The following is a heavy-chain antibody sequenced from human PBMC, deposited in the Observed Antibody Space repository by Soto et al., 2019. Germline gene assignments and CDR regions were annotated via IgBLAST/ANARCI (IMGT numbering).Heavy chain of an antibody. J-gene: IGHJ4*02. CDR1: GFTFSSYG. Sequence: GGSLRLSCAASGFTFSSYGMHWVRQAPGKGLEWVAVISYDGSNKYYADSVKGRFTISRDNSKNTLYLQMNSLRAEDTAVYYCAKAKSGYDFFGHDYWGQGTLVTVSS. CDR3: AKAKSGYDFFGHDY. V-gene: IGHV3-30*18. D-gene: IGHD5-12*01. CDR2: ISYDGSNK.